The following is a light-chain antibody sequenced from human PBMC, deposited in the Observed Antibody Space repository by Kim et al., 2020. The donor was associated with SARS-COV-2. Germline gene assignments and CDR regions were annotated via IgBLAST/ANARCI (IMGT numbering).Light chain of an antibody. CDR2: DVT. Sequence: GQPVPISFTGPGSDIARYDYVSWYQQYPGKAPKLIIYDVTKRPSGVPDRFSGSKSANTASLTVSGLQAEDEADYYCRSYAGSNNGVFGGGTQLTVL. J-gene: IGLJ2*01. CDR3: RSYAGSNNGV. CDR1: GSDIARYDY. V-gene: IGLV2-8*01.